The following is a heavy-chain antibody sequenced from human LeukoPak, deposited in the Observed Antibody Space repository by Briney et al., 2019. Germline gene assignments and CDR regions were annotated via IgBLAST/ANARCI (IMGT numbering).Heavy chain of an antibody. Sequence: GGSLRLSCAASGFTFSSYGMHWVRQAPGKGLEWVVVIWYDGSNKYYADSVKGRFTISRDNSKNTLYLQMNSLRAEDTAVYYCARDLRYCSGGSCYYYFDYWGQGTLVTVSS. D-gene: IGHD2-15*01. CDR3: ARDLRYCSGGSCYYYFDY. CDR2: IWYDGSNK. CDR1: GFTFSSYG. V-gene: IGHV3-33*01. J-gene: IGHJ4*02.